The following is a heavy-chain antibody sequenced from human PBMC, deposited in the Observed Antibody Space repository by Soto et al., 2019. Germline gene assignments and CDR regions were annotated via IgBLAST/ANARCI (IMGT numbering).Heavy chain of an antibody. CDR1: GFIFSGYA. Sequence: PGGSLRLSCAASGFIFSGYAMHWVRQAPGKGLEWVAVISYDGRNQYYADSVKDRFSISRDNPTNTLYLQMNSLRVEDTAVYYCARARYSTTWYAGFDPWGQGILVTVSS. D-gene: IGHD6-13*01. V-gene: IGHV3-30*04. CDR2: ISYDGRNQ. CDR3: ARARYSTTWYAGFDP. J-gene: IGHJ5*02.